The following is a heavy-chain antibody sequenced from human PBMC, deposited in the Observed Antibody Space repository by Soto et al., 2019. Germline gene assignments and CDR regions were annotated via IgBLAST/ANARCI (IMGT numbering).Heavy chain of an antibody. J-gene: IGHJ6*02. V-gene: IGHV3-48*03. Sequence: LSLTCAVSGGSISSSNWWSWVRRAPGKGLEWVSYISSSGSTIYYADSVKGRFTISRDNAKNSLYLQMNSLRAEDTAVYYCARYGDSLKSYGMDVWGQGTTVTVSS. CDR2: ISSSGSTI. CDR1: GGSISSSN. CDR3: ARYGDSLKSYGMDV. D-gene: IGHD4-17*01.